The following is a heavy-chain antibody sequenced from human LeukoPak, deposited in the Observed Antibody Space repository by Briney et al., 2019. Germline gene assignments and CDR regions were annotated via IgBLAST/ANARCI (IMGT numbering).Heavy chain of an antibody. Sequence: SETLSLTCTVSGGSISSYYWSWIRQPPGKGLKWIGYIYYSGSTNYNPSLKSRVTISVDTSKNQFSLKLSSVTAADTAVYYCARDGIQYGDAFDIWGQGTMVTVSS. CDR2: IYYSGST. D-gene: IGHD5-18*01. CDR3: ARDGIQYGDAFDI. J-gene: IGHJ3*02. V-gene: IGHV4-59*01. CDR1: GGSISSYY.